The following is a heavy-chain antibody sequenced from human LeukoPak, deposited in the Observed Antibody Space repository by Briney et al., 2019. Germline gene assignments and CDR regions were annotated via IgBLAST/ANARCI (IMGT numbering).Heavy chain of an antibody. CDR2: IYSANNT. J-gene: IGHJ6*02. Sequence: GGSLRLSCAASGITVSSNYMNWVRQAPGKGLEWVSIIYSANNTYYADSVKGRFTISRDNSKKTLYLQMTSLRAEDTAVYYCATSGTRQQPGYFDGMDVWGQGTTVTVSS. V-gene: IGHV3-53*01. CDR1: GITVSSNY. D-gene: IGHD6-13*01. CDR3: ATSGTRQQPGYFDGMDV.